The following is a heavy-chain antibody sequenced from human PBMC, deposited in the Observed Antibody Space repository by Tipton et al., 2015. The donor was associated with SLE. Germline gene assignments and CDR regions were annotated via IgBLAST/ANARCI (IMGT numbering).Heavy chain of an antibody. CDR1: GFAVSSNY. V-gene: IGHV3-53*01. CDR2: IYSGGSI. CDR3: ATDGRDAFWSGPRGEY. J-gene: IGHJ4*02. D-gene: IGHD3-3*01. Sequence: SLRLSCAASGFAVSSNYMSWVRQAPGKGLEWVSVIYSGGSIYYADSVKGRFTISRDNAKNSLYLQMDGLRDEDTAVYYCATDGRDAFWSGPRGEYWGQGTLVTVSS.